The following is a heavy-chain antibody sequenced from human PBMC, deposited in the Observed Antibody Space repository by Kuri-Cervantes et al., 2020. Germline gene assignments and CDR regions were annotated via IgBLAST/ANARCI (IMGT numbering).Heavy chain of an antibody. D-gene: IGHD2-15*01. V-gene: IGHV4-30-4*01. CDR3: ATSICSGGNCYFVERRKGDT. J-gene: IGHJ5*02. CDR1: GAPMNSGDYY. Sequence: SETLSLTCTVSGAPMNSGDYYWSWVRQPPGKGLEWIGYIYYSGTTYYNPTLKSRVSISVDASKNEVSLNVTSVSAADTAVYSCATSICSGGNCYFVERRKGDTWGQGTQVTVSS. CDR2: IYYSGTT.